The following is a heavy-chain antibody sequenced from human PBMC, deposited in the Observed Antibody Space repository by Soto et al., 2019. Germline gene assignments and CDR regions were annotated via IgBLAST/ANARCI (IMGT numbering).Heavy chain of an antibody. CDR2: IYYSGST. D-gene: IGHD1-26*01. V-gene: IGHV4-31*03. J-gene: IGHJ6*02. CDR1: GGSISSGGYY. Sequence: QVQLQESGPGLVKPSQTLSLTCTVSGGSISSGGYYWSWIRQHPGKVLEWIGYIYYSGSTYYNPSLKSRVTISVDTSKNQFSLKLSSVTAADTAVYYCARDRGGSDYYYYYGMDVWGQGTTVTVSS. CDR3: ARDRGGSDYYYYYGMDV.